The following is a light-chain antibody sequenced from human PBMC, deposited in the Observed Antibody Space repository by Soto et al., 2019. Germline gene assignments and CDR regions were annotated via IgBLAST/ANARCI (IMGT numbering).Light chain of an antibody. J-gene: IGKJ3*01. Sequence: DIQMTQSPSSLSASVGDRVTITCRASQDINNYLAWYQQKPGKPPKLLIYAASTLQSGVPSRFSDGGSGTDFTLTINSLQPEDVATYYCQRYNNGPPVTFGPGTKV. CDR2: AAS. CDR1: QDINNY. CDR3: QRYNNGPPVT. V-gene: IGKV1-27*01.